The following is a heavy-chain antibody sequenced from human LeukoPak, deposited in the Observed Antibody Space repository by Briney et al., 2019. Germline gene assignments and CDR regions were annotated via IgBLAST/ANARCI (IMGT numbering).Heavy chain of an antibody. J-gene: IGHJ4*02. D-gene: IGHD3-16*01. CDR2: INPSGGST. V-gene: IGHV1-46*01. CDR1: GYIFTSYY. Sequence: ASVKVSCKASGYIFTSYYMHWVRQAPGQGLEWMGIINPSGGSTSYAQKFQGRVTMTRDTSTSTVYMELSSLRSEDTAVYYCARAPYKGVQYVIGGYWGQGTLVTVSS. CDR3: ARAPYKGVQYVIGGY.